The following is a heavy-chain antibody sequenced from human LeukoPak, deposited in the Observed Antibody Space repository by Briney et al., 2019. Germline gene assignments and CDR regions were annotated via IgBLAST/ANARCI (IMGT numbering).Heavy chain of an antibody. D-gene: IGHD2-15*01. Sequence: SETLSLTCTVSGYSINSGYFWGWVRQPPGKGPEWIGSIFHCGSVYYNPSLRSRVTISVDTSKNQVSLKVTSVTAADTALYYCARVVASTSIDSWGQGILVTVSS. V-gene: IGHV4-38-2*02. J-gene: IGHJ4*02. CDR1: GYSINSGYF. CDR2: IFHCGSV. CDR3: ARVVASTSIDS.